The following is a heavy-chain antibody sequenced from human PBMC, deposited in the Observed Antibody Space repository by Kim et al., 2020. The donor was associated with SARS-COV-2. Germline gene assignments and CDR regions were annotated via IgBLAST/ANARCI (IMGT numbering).Heavy chain of an antibody. CDR1: GGSFSGYY. CDR2: INHSGST. CDR3: AREPYSSGWYNIHYYGMDV. J-gene: IGHJ6*02. V-gene: IGHV4-34*01. Sequence: SETLSLTCAVYGGSFSGYYWSWIRQPPGKGLEWIGEINHSGSTNYNPSLKSRVTISVDTSKNQFSLKLSSVTAADTAVYYCAREPYSSGWYNIHYYGMDVWGQGTTVTVSS. D-gene: IGHD6-19*01.